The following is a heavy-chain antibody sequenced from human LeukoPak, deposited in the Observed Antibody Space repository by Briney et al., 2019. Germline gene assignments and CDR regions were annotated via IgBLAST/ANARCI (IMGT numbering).Heavy chain of an antibody. V-gene: IGHV4-39*01. CDR1: GGSISSTSYY. Sequence: PSETLSLTCTVSGGSISSTSYYWGWIRQPPGKGLEWIGSIYYSGSTYYNPSLKSRVTISVDTSNNQFSLKLSSVTAADTAVYYCARSILGSGWACIDYWGQGTLVTVSS. CDR2: IYYSGST. J-gene: IGHJ4*02. D-gene: IGHD6-19*01. CDR3: ARSILGSGWACIDY.